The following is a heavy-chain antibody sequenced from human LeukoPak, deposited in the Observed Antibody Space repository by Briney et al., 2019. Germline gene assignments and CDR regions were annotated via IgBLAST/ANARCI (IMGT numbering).Heavy chain of an antibody. V-gene: IGHV3-30*18. CDR2: ISYDGSNK. J-gene: IGHJ4*02. CDR1: GFTFSSYG. D-gene: IGHD5-12*01. CDR3: AKDRWGGYSGYDYEIDY. Sequence: GRSLRLSCAASGFTFSSYGMHWVRQAPGKGLEWVAVISYDGSNKYYADSVKGRFTISRDNSKNTLYLQMNSLRAEDTAVYYCAKDRWGGYSGYDYEIDYWGQGTLVTVSS.